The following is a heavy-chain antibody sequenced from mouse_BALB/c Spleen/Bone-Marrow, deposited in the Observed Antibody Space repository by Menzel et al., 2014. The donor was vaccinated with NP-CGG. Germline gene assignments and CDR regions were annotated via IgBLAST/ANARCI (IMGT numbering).Heavy chain of an antibody. Sequence: EVQLVESGGGLVQPGGSLRLSCATSGFTFTDYFMTWVRQAPGKALEWLGFVRNKANGYTTEYSASVKGRFTISRNNSQSILYLQMNTLRAEDSATYYCARGYYDDYWGQGTTLTVSS. CDR2: VRNKANGYTT. V-gene: IGHV7-3*02. J-gene: IGHJ2*01. CDR1: GFTFTDYF. CDR3: ARGYYDDY. D-gene: IGHD2-4*01.